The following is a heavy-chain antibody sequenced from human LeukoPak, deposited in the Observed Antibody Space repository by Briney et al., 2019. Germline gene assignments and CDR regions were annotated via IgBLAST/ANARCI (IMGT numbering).Heavy chain of an antibody. CDR3: ASFQKKD. V-gene: IGHV1-8*02. CDR2: MNPNSGNT. J-gene: IGHJ4*02. Sequence: ASVKVSCKASGGTFSSYAISWVRQAPGQGLEWMGWMNPNSGNTGYAQKFQGRVTMARNTSISTAYMELSSLRSGDTAVYYCASFQKKDWGQGTLVTVSS. CDR1: GGTFSSYA.